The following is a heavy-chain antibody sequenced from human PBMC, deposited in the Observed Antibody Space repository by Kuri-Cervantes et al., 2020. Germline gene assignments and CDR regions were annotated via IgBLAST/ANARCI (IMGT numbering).Heavy chain of an antibody. CDR1: GYTFTSYY. Sequence: ASVKVSCKASGYTFTSYYMHWVRQAPGQGLEWMGIINPSGGSTSYAQKFQGRVTMTRDTSTSTVYMELSSLRSEDTAVYYCAARSMVRGVINKNYFDYWGQGTLVTVSS. D-gene: IGHD3-10*01. J-gene: IGHJ4*02. CDR3: AARSMVRGVINKNYFDY. V-gene: IGHV1-46*01. CDR2: INPSGGST.